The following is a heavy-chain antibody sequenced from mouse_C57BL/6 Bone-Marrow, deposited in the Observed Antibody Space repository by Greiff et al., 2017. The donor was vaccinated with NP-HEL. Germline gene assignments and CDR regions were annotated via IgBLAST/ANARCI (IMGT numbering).Heavy chain of an antibody. V-gene: IGHV1-74*01. J-gene: IGHJ1*03. CDR1: GYTFTSYW. Sequence: QVQLQQSGAELVKPGASVKVSCKASGYTFTSYWMHWVKQRPGQGLEWIGRIHPSDGDTNYNQKFKGKATLTVDKSSSTAYMQLSSLTSEDSAVYYCGIWGVSPCYWYVDVWGTGTTVTVSS. CDR2: IHPSDGDT. D-gene: IGHD2-1*01. CDR3: GIWGVSPCYWYVDV.